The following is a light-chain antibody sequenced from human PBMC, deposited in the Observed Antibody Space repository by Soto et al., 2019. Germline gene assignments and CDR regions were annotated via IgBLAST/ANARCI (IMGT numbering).Light chain of an antibody. J-gene: IGKJ5*01. CDR2: DAS. V-gene: IGKV3-11*01. CDR3: QQRNVWPPVT. Sequence: EVVMTQSPATLSLSPGERATLSCRASQRVSSNVAWYQQKPGQAPRLLIYDASNRATGIPARFSGSGSGTDFTLTISSLEPEDSAVYYCQQRNVWPPVTFGQGTRLEIK. CDR1: QRVSSN.